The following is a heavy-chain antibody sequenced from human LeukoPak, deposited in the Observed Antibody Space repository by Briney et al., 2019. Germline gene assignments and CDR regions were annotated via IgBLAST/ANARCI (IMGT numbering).Heavy chain of an antibody. J-gene: IGHJ1*01. Sequence: GESLKISCNASGYTFNTHWIGWVRQKPGKHLEWMAIVYPGDSHTRYSPSFQGHFTISADKTVTTAYLQWSSLEASDTAVYYCARLSGGSWANTEYFPDWGQGTLVIVSS. V-gene: IGHV5-51*01. D-gene: IGHD3-10*01. CDR2: VYPGDSHT. CDR1: GYTFNTHW. CDR3: ARLSGGSWANTEYFPD.